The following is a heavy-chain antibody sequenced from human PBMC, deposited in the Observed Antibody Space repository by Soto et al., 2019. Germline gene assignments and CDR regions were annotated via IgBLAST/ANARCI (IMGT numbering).Heavy chain of an antibody. D-gene: IGHD6-19*01. CDR1: GYSISSGYY. CDR2: IYHSGST. CDR3: ARAPTISGWYGPFDY. V-gene: IGHV4-38-2*01. Sequence: PSETLSLTCAVSGYSISSGYYSGWIRQPPGKGLEWIGIIYHSGSTYYSPSLKSRITISLDTSKNQFSLKLSSMTAADTAVYYCARAPTISGWYGPFDYWGQGTLVTVSS. J-gene: IGHJ4*02.